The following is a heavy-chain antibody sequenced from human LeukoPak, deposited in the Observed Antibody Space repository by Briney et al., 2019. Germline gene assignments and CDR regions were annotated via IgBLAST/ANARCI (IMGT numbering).Heavy chain of an antibody. CDR1: GFTFSSYW. CDR2: IKQDGVDK. V-gene: IGHV3-7*01. J-gene: IGHJ4*02. D-gene: IGHD5-18*01. Sequence: GGSLRLSCAASGFTFSSYWMSWVRQAPGKGLEWVANIKQDGVDKYYVDSVKGRFTISRDNAKRSLYLQMNSLRAEDTAVYYCARDLYSYGANQDDYWGQGTLVTVSS. CDR3: ARDLYSYGANQDDY.